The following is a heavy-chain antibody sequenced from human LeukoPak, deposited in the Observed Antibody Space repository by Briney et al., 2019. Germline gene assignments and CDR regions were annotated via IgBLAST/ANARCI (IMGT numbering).Heavy chain of an antibody. Sequence: GGSLRLSCAASGFTFSSYAMSWIRQAPGKGLEWVSVISDNGGSTYYADSVKGRFTISRDNSKNMLYLQMNSLRVEDTAVYYCAKARFGSGWYDNWGQGTLVTVSS. D-gene: IGHD6-19*01. CDR2: ISDNGGST. V-gene: IGHV3-23*01. CDR3: AKARFGSGWYDN. J-gene: IGHJ5*02. CDR1: GFTFSSYA.